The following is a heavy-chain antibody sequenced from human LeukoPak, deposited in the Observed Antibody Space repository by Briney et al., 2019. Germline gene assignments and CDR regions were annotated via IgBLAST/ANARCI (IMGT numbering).Heavy chain of an antibody. Sequence: SETLSLTCTVSGGSISNYYWSRIRQPPGRGLEWIGYINYSGSTNYNPSLKNRVTISVDTSKNQFSLKVTSVTAADTAVYYCARLNGGYWGQGTLVTVSS. CDR2: INYSGST. V-gene: IGHV4-59*08. D-gene: IGHD1-1*01. J-gene: IGHJ4*02. CDR1: GGSISNYY. CDR3: ARLNGGY.